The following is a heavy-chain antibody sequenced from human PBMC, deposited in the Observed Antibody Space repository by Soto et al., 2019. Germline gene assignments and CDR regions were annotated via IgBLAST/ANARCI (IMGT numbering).Heavy chain of an antibody. V-gene: IGHV3-33*01. Sequence: GGSLRLSCAASGFTFSSYGMHWVRQAPGKGLEWVAVIWYDGSNKYYADSVKGRFTISRDNSKNTLYLQMNSLRAEDTAVYYCAREGKDLQMMDVWGQGTTVTVSS. D-gene: IGHD3-10*01. CDR2: IWYDGSNK. J-gene: IGHJ6*02. CDR3: AREGKDLQMMDV. CDR1: GFTFSSYG.